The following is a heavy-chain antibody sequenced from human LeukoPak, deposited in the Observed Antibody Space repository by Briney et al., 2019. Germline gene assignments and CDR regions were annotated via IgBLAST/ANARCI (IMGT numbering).Heavy chain of an antibody. CDR2: ISSSSSYI. CDR3: ARVRFLEWLLTHYYYMDV. D-gene: IGHD3-3*01. CDR1: GFTFSSYS. V-gene: IGHV3-21*01. Sequence: PGGSLRLSCAASGFTFSSYSMNWVRQAPGKGLEWVSSISSSSSYIYYADSVKGRFTISRDNAKNSLYLQMNSLRAEDTAVYYCARVRFLEWLLTHYYYMDVWGKGTAVTVSS. J-gene: IGHJ6*03.